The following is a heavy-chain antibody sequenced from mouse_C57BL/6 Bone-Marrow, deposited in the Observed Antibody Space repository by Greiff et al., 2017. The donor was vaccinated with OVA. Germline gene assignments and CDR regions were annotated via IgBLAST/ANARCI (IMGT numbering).Heavy chain of an antibody. Sequence: EVQLKQSGPELVKPGASVKISCKASGYTFTDYYMNWVKQSHGKSLEWIGDINPNNGGTSYNQKFKGKATLTVDQSSSTAYMEIRSLTSEYAAVYYCTSSRAIYYYGSSLSFDVWGTGTTVTVSS. D-gene: IGHD1-1*01. CDR3: TSSRAIYYYGSSLSFDV. CDR2: INPNNGGT. V-gene: IGHV1-26*01. CDR1: GYTFTDYY. J-gene: IGHJ1*03.